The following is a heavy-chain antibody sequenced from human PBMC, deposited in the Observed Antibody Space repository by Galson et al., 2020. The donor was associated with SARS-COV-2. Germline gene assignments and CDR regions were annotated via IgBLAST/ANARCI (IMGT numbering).Heavy chain of an antibody. CDR3: ARGDMGATIGYYYYGMDV. CDR2: INSDGSST. D-gene: IGHD1-26*01. J-gene: IGHJ6*02. CDR1: GFTFSSYW. V-gene: IGHV3-74*01. Sequence: GGSLRLSCAASGFTFSSYWMHWVRQAPGKGLVWVSRINSDGSSTSYADSVKGRFTISRDNAKNTLYLQMNSLRAEDTAVYYCARGDMGATIGYYYYGMDVWGQGTTVTVSS.